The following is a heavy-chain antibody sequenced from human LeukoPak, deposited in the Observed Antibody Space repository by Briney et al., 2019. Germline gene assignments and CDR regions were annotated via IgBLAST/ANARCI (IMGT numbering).Heavy chain of an antibody. J-gene: IGHJ3*02. CDR3: ARERYCSGGSCYFDI. CDR1: GFTFSSYS. V-gene: IGHV3-21*01. D-gene: IGHD2-15*01. CDR2: ISSSSSYI. Sequence: GGSLRLSCAASGFTFSSYSVNWVRQAPGKGLEWVSSISSSSSYIYYADSVRGRFTISRDNAKNSLYLQMNSLRAEDTAVYYCARERYCSGGSCYFDIWGQGTMVTVSS.